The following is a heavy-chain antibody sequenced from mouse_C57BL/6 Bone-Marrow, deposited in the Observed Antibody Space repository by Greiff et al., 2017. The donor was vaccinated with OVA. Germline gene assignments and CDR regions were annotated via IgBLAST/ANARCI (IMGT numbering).Heavy chain of an antibody. J-gene: IGHJ3*01. D-gene: IGHD2-1*01. CDR2: IYPRSGNT. CDR1: GYTFTSYG. CDR3: ARSIYGNTWFAY. Sequence: HVQLQQSGAELARPGASVKLSCKASGYTFTSYGISWVKQRTGQGLEWIGEIYPRSGNTYYNEKFKGKATLTADKSSSTAYMELRSLTSEDSAVYFCARSIYGNTWFAYWGQGTLVTVSA. V-gene: IGHV1-81*01.